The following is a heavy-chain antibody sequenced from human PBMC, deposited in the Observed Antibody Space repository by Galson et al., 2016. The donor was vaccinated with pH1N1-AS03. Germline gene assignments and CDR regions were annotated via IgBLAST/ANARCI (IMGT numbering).Heavy chain of an antibody. V-gene: IGHV4-39*07. Sequence: ETLSLTCNVSGGSITRSGYSWGWVRQPPGKGLEWIGSISYSGSTYYNPSLKRRVSMSVDTSKNLFSLKLRSVTAADTAVYYYAREDSSGYFLIDSWGQGTLVTVPS. D-gene: IGHD3-22*01. CDR2: ISYSGST. CDR1: GGSITRSGYS. CDR3: AREDSSGYFLIDS. J-gene: IGHJ4*02.